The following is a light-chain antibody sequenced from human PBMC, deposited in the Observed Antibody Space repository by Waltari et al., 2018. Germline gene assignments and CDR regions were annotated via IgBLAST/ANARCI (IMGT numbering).Light chain of an antibody. CDR1: RSDVGSYNL. Sequence: QSALTQPASVSGSPGQSITIPCTGTRSDVGSYNLVSWNQEHPGKAPKLMIYEDSKRPSGVSNRFSGSKSGNTASLTISGLQAEDEADYYCCSYAGSFTLVFGGGTKLTVL. CDR3: CSYAGSFTLV. J-gene: IGLJ2*01. CDR2: EDS. V-gene: IGLV2-23*01.